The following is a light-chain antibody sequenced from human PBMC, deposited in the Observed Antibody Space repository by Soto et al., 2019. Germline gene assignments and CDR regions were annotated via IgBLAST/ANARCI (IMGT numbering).Light chain of an antibody. CDR1: SSDVGGYNY. V-gene: IGLV2-14*01. CDR2: EVS. J-gene: IGLJ1*01. Sequence: QSVLTQPVSVSGSPGQSITISCTGTSSDVGGYNYVSWFQQHSGKAPKLMIYEVSNRPSGVSNRFSGSKSGNTASLTISGLQAEDEADYYCYSYTGSSTNVFGTGTKLTVL. CDR3: YSYTGSSTNV.